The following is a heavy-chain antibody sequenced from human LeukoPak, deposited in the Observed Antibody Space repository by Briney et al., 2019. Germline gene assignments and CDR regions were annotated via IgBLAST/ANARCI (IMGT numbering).Heavy chain of an antibody. V-gene: IGHV7-4-1*02. Sequence: WASVEVSCKASGYTFTNYALNWVRQAPGQGLEWMGWINTNTLNPTYAQGFTGRFVFSLDTSVSTAYLQISSLKAEDTAVYYCARGTSGLVTTNDYWGQGTLVTVSS. D-gene: IGHD3/OR15-3a*01. CDR3: ARGTSGLVTTNDY. CDR1: GYTFTNYA. J-gene: IGHJ4*02. CDR2: INTNTLNP.